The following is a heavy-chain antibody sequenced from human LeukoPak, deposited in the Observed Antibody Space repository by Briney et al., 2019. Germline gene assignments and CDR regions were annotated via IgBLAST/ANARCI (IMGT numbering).Heavy chain of an antibody. J-gene: IGHJ5*02. CDR1: GFTFNNYA. V-gene: IGHV3-23*01. CDR2: ISGSGANT. CDR3: AKGGLVHRFDP. Sequence: PGGSLRLSCAGSGFTFNNYAMIWVRQAPGRGLEWVSLISGSGANTYYADSVKGRFTISRDNSKNTLYLQMNSLRADDTAVYYCAKGGLVHRFDPWGQGTLATVSS.